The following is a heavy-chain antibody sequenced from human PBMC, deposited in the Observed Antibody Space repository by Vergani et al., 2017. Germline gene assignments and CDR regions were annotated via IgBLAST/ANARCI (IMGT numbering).Heavy chain of an antibody. CDR3: AREGYCSSTSCWGRGMDV. CDR2: IWYDGSNK. J-gene: IGHJ6*02. CDR1: GGSISSGGYS. D-gene: IGHD2-2*01. Sequence: QLQLQESGSGLVKPSQTLSLTCAVSGGSISSGGYSWSWIRQPPGKGLEWVAVIWYDGSNKYYADSVKGRFTISRDNSKNTLYLQMNSLRAEDTAVYYCAREGYCSSTSCWGRGMDVWGQGTTVTVSS. V-gene: IGHV3-33*08.